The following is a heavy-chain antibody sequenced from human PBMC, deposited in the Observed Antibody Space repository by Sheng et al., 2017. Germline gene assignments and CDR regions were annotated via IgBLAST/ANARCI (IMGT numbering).Heavy chain of an antibody. Sequence: EVQLLESGGGLVQSGGSLRLSCVASGFSFSSYSMSWVRQAPGKGLEWVSVISASGATTYYADSVKGRFTISRDNSKNTLYLQMNGLRDEDTAGFYCAKAATTTSTRALDYWGQGTLVTV. CDR2: ISASGATT. D-gene: IGHD4-4*01. J-gene: IGHJ4*02. CDR3: AKAATTTSTRALDY. V-gene: IGHV3-23*01. CDR1: GFSFSSYS.